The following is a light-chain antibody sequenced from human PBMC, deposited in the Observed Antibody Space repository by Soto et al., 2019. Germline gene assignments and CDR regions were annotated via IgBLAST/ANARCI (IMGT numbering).Light chain of an antibody. Sequence: DIHMAQSRSSLSGSVGGIVTITCRASQTISSWLAWYQQKPGKAPKLLIYKASTLKSGVPSRFSGSGSGTEFTLTISSLQPDDFATYYCQQYNSYSVTFGQGTKVDIK. CDR2: KAS. V-gene: IGKV1-5*03. J-gene: IGKJ1*01. CDR1: QTISSW. CDR3: QQYNSYSVT.